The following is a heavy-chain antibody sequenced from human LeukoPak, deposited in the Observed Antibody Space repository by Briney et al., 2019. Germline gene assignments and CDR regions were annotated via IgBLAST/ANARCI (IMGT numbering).Heavy chain of an antibody. CDR1: GFTFSSYS. D-gene: IGHD6-13*01. CDR3: ARALGIAAARVDAFDL. J-gene: IGHJ3*01. V-gene: IGHV3-48*01. CDR2: ISSSSSTI. Sequence: GGSLRLSCAASGFTFSSYSMNWVRQAPGKGLEWVSYISSSSSTIYYADSVKGRFTISRDNAKNSLYLQMNSLRAEDTAVYYCARALGIAAARVDAFDLWRQGTMVTVSS.